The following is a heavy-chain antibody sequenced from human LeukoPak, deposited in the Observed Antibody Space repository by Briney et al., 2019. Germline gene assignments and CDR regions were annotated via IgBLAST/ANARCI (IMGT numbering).Heavy chain of an antibody. J-gene: IGHJ4*02. V-gene: IGHV3-11*01. CDR2: IGRRGGDE. Sequence: PGGSLRLSCAASGFTFSDYYMSWIRQSPGKGLEWLSYIGRRGGDEHYADSVKGRFTISRDNAENSLYLQMNSLTVEDTAIYYCATDIRAVGDSRYFDYWGQGALVTVS. CDR1: GFTFSDYY. D-gene: IGHD1-26*01. CDR3: ATDIRAVGDSRYFDY.